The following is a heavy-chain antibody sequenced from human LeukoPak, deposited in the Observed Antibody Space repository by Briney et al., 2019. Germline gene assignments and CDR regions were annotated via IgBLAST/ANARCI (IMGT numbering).Heavy chain of an antibody. CDR1: GFIFNNYA. V-gene: IGHV3-9*01. J-gene: IGHJ4*02. CDR2: ISWNSGSI. CDR3: VRDNPRQQGFAY. D-gene: IGHD6-13*01. Sequence: SLRLSCAGSGFIFNNYAMHWVRQPPGKGLEWVSGISWNSGSIDYADSVKGRFTISRDNAKNSLYLQMNSLRAEDTAVYYCVRDNPRQQGFAYWGQGTLVTVSS.